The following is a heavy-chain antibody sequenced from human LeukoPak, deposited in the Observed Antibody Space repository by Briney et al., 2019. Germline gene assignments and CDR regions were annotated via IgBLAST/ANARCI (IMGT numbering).Heavy chain of an antibody. CDR3: AKDHRDSSGYHHGASDI. V-gene: IGHV3-23*01. CDR2: ISGSGGST. D-gene: IGHD3-22*01. J-gene: IGHJ3*02. CDR1: GFTFSSYA. Sequence: PGGSLRLSCAASGFTFSSYAMGWVRQAPGKGLEWVSAISGSGGSTYYADSVKGRFTISRDNSENTLYLQMNSLRAEDTAVYYCAKDHRDSSGYHHGASDIWGQGTMVTVSS.